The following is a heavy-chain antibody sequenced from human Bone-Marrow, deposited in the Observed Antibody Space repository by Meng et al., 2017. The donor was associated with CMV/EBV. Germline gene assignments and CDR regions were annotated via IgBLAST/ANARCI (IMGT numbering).Heavy chain of an antibody. D-gene: IGHD3-3*01. CDR3: ARETTIFGVVIRLDYYYGMDV. Sequence: ASVKVSCKASGYTFTSYYMHWVRQAPGQGLEWMGIINPSGGSTSYAQKFQGRVTMTRGTSTSTVYMELSSLRSEDTAVYYCARETTIFGVVIRLDYYYGMDVWGQGTTVTVSS. CDR1: GYTFTSYY. CDR2: INPSGGST. J-gene: IGHJ6*02. V-gene: IGHV1-46*01.